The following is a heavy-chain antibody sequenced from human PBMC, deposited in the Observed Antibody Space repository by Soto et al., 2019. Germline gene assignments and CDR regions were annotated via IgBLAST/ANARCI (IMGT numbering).Heavy chain of an antibody. CDR3: ARVGRSGYTYGHFDY. D-gene: IGHD5-18*01. CDR1: GYTFTTYA. V-gene: IGHV1-3*01. Sequence: ASVKVSCKASGYTFTTYALHWVRQAPGQRLEWMGWINAGSADIKYSQKFQGRVTITGDTSASTVYMELSSLRSEDTAVYYCARVGRSGYTYGHFDYWGQGTLVTVSS. CDR2: INAGSADI. J-gene: IGHJ4*02.